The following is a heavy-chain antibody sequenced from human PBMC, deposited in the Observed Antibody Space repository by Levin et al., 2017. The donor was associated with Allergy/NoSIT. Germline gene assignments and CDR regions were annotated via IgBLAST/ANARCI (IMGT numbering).Heavy chain of an antibody. CDR1: GFSFSSFG. CDR2: ISFDGSDK. Sequence: PSETLSLTCAASGFSFSSFGMHWVRQAPGKGLDWVAVISFDGSDKYYADSVKGRFTISRDNSKNRLFLQMNSLRAEDTALYYCTKDVVFGTSSWSLDYWGQGAQVTVSS. V-gene: IGHV3-30*18. D-gene: IGHD6-13*01. J-gene: IGHJ4*02. CDR3: TKDVVFGTSSWSLDY.